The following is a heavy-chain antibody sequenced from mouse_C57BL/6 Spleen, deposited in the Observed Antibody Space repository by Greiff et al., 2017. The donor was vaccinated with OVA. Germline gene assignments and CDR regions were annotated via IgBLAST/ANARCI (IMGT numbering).Heavy chain of an antibody. J-gene: IGHJ2*01. CDR3: ARWAPDY. V-gene: IGHV1-53*01. Sequence: QVQLQQPGTELVKPGASVKLSFTSYWMHWVKQRPGQGLEWIGNINPSNGGTNYNEKFKSKATLTVDKSSSTAYMQLSSLTSEDSAVYYCARWAPDYWGQGTTLTVSS. CDR1: TSYW. CDR2: INPSNGGT.